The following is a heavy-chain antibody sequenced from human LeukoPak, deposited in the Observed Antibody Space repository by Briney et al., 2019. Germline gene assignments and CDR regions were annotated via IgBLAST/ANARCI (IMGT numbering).Heavy chain of an antibody. J-gene: IGHJ4*02. CDR1: GGTFSSYA. Sequence: GASVKVSCKASGGTFSSYAISWVRQAPGQGLEWMEGIIPIFGTANYAQKFQGRVTITADESTSTAYMELSSLRSEDTAVYYCARKYDILTGYLFDYWGQGTLVTVSS. CDR2: IIPIFGTA. V-gene: IGHV1-69*13. D-gene: IGHD3-9*01. CDR3: ARKYDILTGYLFDY.